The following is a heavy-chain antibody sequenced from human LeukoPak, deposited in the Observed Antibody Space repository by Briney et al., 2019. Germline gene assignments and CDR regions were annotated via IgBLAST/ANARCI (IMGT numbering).Heavy chain of an antibody. V-gene: IGHV1-69*06. CDR2: IIPIFGTA. J-gene: IGHJ4*02. D-gene: IGHD3-9*01. CDR1: GGTFSSYA. CDR3: ARGVWDILTEGWFDY. Sequence: GASVKVSCKASGGTFSSYAISWVRQAPGQGLEWMGGIIPIFGTANYAQKFQGRVTITADKSTSTAYMELSSLRSEDTAVYYCARGVWDILTEGWFDYWGQGTLVTVSS.